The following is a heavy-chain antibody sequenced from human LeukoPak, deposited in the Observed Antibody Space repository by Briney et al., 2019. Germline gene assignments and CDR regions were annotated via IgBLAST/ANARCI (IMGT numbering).Heavy chain of an antibody. D-gene: IGHD3-10*01. CDR2: IYHSGST. CDR1: GYSISSGYY. V-gene: IGHV4-38-2*02. CDR3: ASYPRLLWFGELFVDY. Sequence: SETLSLTCTVSGYSISSGYYWDWVRQPPGKGLEWIGSIYHSGSTYYNPPLKSRVTISLDTSKNQFSLKLSSVTAADTAVYYCASYPRLLWFGELFVDYWGQGTLVTVSS. J-gene: IGHJ4*02.